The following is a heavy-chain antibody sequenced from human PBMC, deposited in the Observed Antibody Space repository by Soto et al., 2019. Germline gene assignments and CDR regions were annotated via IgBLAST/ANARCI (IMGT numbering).Heavy chain of an antibody. D-gene: IGHD2-8*01. Sequence: QVQLQQWGAGLLKPSETLSLTCAVSGELFTDHFCTWIRQAPGKGLEWIGEINHGGRTYFNPSLKSRVTLSVDTSKNQFSLVLVSLTAADTGVYYCARGRVTNYYYYGADVWGQGTTVTVSS. V-gene: IGHV4-34*02. CDR3: ARGRVTNYYYYGADV. J-gene: IGHJ6*02. CDR1: GELFTDHF. CDR2: INHGGRT.